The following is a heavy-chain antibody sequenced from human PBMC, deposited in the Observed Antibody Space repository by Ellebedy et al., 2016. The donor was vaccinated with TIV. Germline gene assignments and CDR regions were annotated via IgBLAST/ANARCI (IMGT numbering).Heavy chain of an antibody. J-gene: IGHJ4*02. V-gene: IGHV3-48*04. D-gene: IGHD7-27*01. CDR2: ISSSSSTI. Sequence: PGGSLRLSCAASGFTFSTYWMSRVRQAPGKGLAWVSYISSSSSTIYYADSVKGRFTISRDNAKNSLYLQMNSLRAEDTAVYYCARGSTGDRIGYWGQGTLVTVSS. CDR3: ARGSTGDRIGY. CDR1: GFTFSTYW.